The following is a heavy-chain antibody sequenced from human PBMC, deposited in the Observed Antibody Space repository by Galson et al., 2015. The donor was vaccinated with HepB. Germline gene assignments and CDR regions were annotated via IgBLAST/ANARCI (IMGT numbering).Heavy chain of an antibody. D-gene: IGHD3-3*01. J-gene: IGHJ4*02. CDR1: GGTFSSYA. CDR3: ARTEDFWSGYYIPPKFDY. V-gene: IGHV1-69*13. Sequence: SVKVSCKASGGTFSSYAISWVRQAPGQGLEWMGGIIPIFGTANYAQKFQGRVTITADESTSTAYMELSSLRSEDTAVYYCARTEDFWSGYYIPPKFDYWGQGTLVTVSS. CDR2: IIPIFGTA.